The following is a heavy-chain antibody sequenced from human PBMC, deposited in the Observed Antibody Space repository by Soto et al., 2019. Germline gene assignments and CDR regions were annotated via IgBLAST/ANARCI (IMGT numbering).Heavy chain of an antibody. V-gene: IGHV4-39*01. CDR2: IYYSGST. J-gene: IGHJ4*02. CDR1: GGSISSSSYY. Sequence: SETLSLTCTVSGGSISSSSYYWGWIRQPPGKGLEWIGSIYYSGSTYYNPSLKSRVTISVDTSKKQFSRKQSSVTAADTAVYYGARHGDFGVVIGWRNPKYFDYWGQGTLVTVSS. CDR3: ARHGDFGVVIGWRNPKYFDY. D-gene: IGHD3-3*01.